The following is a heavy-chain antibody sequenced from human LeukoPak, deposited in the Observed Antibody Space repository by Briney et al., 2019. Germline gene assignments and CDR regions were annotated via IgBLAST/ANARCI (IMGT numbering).Heavy chain of an antibody. D-gene: IGHD6-13*01. CDR3: AKRDSNFLYYYYYGLDV. Sequence: GGSLRLSCAASGFTFSSYSMNWVRQAPGKGLEWVSSISSSSSYIYYADSVKGRFTISRDNSKITLYLQMNSLSAEDRSVYYCAKRDSNFLYYYYYGLDVWGQGTTVAVSS. CDR2: ISSSSSYI. V-gene: IGHV3-21*04. CDR1: GFTFSSYS. J-gene: IGHJ6*02.